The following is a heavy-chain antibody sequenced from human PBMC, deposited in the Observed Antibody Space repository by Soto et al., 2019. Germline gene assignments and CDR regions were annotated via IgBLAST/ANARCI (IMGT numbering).Heavy chain of an antibody. CDR2: VSAYNGNT. CDR3: ARLIDWHDSSGYSFFDS. D-gene: IGHD3-22*01. J-gene: IGHJ4*02. CDR1: GYTFTSYG. V-gene: IGHV1-18*01. Sequence: QVQLVQSGAEVKKPGASVKVSCKASGYTFTSYGISWVRQAPGQGLEWMGWVSAYNGNTNYAQKLQGRVTMTTDTATRTGFRGRRSVRSDATAVYYWARLIDWHDSSGYSFFDSWGQGTLVTVSS.